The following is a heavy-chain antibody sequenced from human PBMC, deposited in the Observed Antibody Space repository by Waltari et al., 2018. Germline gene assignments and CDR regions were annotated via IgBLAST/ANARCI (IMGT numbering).Heavy chain of an antibody. D-gene: IGHD3-10*01. CDR1: GFTFSRYR. Sequence: EVQLVESGGGLVKPGGSLRLSCAAFGFTFSRYRVNWVSQAPGKGLAWVSSISSSRSYIYYADSVKGRFTISRDNAKNSLYLQMNSLRAEDTAVYYCARGRGSGYVEYWGQGTLVTVSS. CDR2: ISSSRSYI. V-gene: IGHV3-21*01. CDR3: ARGRGSGYVEY. J-gene: IGHJ4*02.